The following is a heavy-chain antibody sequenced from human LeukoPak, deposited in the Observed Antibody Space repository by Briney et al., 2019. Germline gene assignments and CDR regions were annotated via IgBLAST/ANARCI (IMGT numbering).Heavy chain of an antibody. CDR1: LDSTTSNF. V-gene: IGHV4-4*02. D-gene: IGHD1-14*01. CDR3: AREILGGFNPGAY. J-gene: IGHJ4*02. CDR2: IHRSGSP. Sequence: SDTLSLTCTVSLDSTTSNFWSWVRQPPGKGLECIGEIHRSGSPNYNPPLQSRVTIPIDRSRNQIVLELSSVTAADTAVYYCAREILGGFNPGAYWGQGTLVTVSS.